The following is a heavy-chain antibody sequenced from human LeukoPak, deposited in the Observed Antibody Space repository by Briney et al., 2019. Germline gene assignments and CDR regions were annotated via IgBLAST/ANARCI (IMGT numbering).Heavy chain of an antibody. Sequence: SETLSLTCAVSGYSISSDYHWGWIRQPPGKGLEWITSISHSGSTSYNPSLKSRVTIPVDTSKNQFSLKLTSVTAADTAVYYCARRAPGGVVVTAVWFDPWGQGILVTVSS. CDR3: ARRAPGGVVVTAVWFDP. V-gene: IGHV4-38-2*01. D-gene: IGHD2-21*02. CDR2: ISHSGST. J-gene: IGHJ5*02. CDR1: GYSISSDYH.